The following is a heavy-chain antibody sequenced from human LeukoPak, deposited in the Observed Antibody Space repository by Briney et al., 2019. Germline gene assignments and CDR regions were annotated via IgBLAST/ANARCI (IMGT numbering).Heavy chain of an antibody. D-gene: IGHD3-10*01. CDR3: TTRGSDSGCPFF. J-gene: IGHJ4*02. V-gene: IGHV3-15*01. CDR1: GFTFSNAL. Sequence: PGGSLRLSCAASGFTFSNALMVWVRQAPGKGLEWVGRIKSKTDGGTTDYAAPVKGRFTISRDDSKNTLYLEMNSLKTEDTAVYYCTTRGSDSGCPFFWGQGTLVTVSS. CDR2: IKSKTDGGTT.